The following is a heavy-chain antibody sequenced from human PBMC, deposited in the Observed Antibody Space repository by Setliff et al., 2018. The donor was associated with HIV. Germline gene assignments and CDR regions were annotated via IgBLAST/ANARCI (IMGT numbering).Heavy chain of an antibody. CDR3: ARDRRTYYYDSSGYSPPLRAFDI. V-gene: IGHV4-39*07. CDR2: MYYSGST. D-gene: IGHD3-22*01. J-gene: IGHJ3*02. CDR1: GGSISSSSYY. Sequence: PSETLSLTCTVSGGSISSSSYYWGWIRQPPGKGLEWIGSMYYSGSTYHNPSLKSRVTISADTSKNQFSLNLSSVTAADTAVYYCARDRRTYYYDSSGYSPPLRAFDIWGQGTMVT.